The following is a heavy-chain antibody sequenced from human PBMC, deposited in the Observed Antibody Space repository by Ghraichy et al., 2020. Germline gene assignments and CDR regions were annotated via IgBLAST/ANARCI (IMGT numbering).Heavy chain of an antibody. Sequence: SETLSLTCAVSGGSISSGGYSWSWIRQPPGKGLEWIGYIYHSGSTYYNPSLKSRVTISVDRSKNQFSLKLSSVTAADTAVYYCARQERTDNWFDPWGQGTLVTVSS. CDR2: IYHSGST. CDR3: ARQERTDNWFDP. V-gene: IGHV4-30-2*01. CDR1: GGSISSGGYS. J-gene: IGHJ5*02. D-gene: IGHD1-1*01.